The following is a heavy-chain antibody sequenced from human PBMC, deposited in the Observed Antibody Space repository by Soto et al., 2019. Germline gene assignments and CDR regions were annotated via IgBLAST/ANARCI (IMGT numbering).Heavy chain of an antibody. V-gene: IGHV4-59*01. CDR2: VYYSGST. CDR1: GGSISCYY. D-gene: IGHD5-12*01. Sequence: SETLSLTCTPSGGSISCYYWSWIRQPPGKGLEWIGYVYYSGSTKYNPSLESRVTISVDMSNNQFSPMLTSVTAADTAVYYCAKYRRTDAEGYRLDFWGQGTLVTVSS. J-gene: IGHJ4*02. CDR3: AKYRRTDAEGYRLDF.